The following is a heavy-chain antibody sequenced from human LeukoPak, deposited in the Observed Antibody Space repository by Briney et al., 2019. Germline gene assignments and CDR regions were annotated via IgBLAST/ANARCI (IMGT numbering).Heavy chain of an antibody. CDR2: IRYDGSNK. J-gene: IGHJ5*02. D-gene: IGHD6-13*01. V-gene: IGHV3-30*02. Sequence: GGSLRLSCAASGFTFSSYGMHWVRQAPGKGLEWVAFIRYDGSNKYYADSVKGRFTISRDNSKNTLYLQMNSLRAEDTAVYYCAREAAAGTYANWFDPWGQGTLVTVSS. CDR1: GFTFSSYG. CDR3: AREAAAGTYANWFDP.